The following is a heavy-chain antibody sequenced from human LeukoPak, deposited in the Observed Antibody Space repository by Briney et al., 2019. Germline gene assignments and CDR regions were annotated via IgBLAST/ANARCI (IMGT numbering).Heavy chain of an antibody. CDR3: ARDTYDSSGYPYYYMVV. CDR2: IYYSGST. J-gene: IGHJ6*03. D-gene: IGHD3-22*01. V-gene: IGHV4-59*01. CDR1: GGSISSYY. Sequence: PSETLSLTCTVSGGSISSYYWSWIRQPPGKGLEWIGYIYYSGSTNYNPSLKSRVTISVDTSKNQFSLKLSSVTAADTAVYYCARDTYDSSGYPYYYMVVWGKGTTVTVSS.